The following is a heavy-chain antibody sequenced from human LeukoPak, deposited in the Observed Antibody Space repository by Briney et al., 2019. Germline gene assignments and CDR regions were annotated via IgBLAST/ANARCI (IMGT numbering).Heavy chain of an antibody. CDR2: IYYSGST. D-gene: IGHD2-2*01. Sequence: NTSETLSLTCTVSGGSISSGSYFWSWIRQPAGKGLEWIGYIYYSGSTNYNPSLKSRVTISVDTSKNQFSLNLTSVTAADTAVYYCARLTGHNCSSTSCLSFDYWGQGTLVTVSS. J-gene: IGHJ4*02. V-gene: IGHV4-61*10. CDR3: ARLTGHNCSSTSCLSFDY. CDR1: GGSISSGSYF.